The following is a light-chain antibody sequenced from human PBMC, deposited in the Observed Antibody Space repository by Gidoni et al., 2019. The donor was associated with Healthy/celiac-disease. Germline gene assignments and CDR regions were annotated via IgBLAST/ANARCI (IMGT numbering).Light chain of an antibody. CDR1: QSLLHSNGYNY. V-gene: IGKV2-28*01. CDR3: MQALQTPLLT. J-gene: IGKJ4*01. Sequence: IVMTQSPLSLHVTPGEPASISCRSSQSLLHSNGYNYLDWYLQKPGQSPQLLIYLGSNRASGVPDRFSGSGSGTDFTLKISRVEAEDVGVYYCMQALQTPLLTFGGGTKVEIK. CDR2: LGS.